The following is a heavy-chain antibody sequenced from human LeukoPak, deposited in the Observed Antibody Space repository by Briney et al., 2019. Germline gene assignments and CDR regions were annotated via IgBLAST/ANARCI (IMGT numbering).Heavy chain of an antibody. CDR3: VSDSSGYYDDYYYYYYMDV. CDR1: GYTFTGYY. V-gene: IGHV1-2*02. J-gene: IGHJ6*03. CDR2: INPNSGGT. Sequence: ASVKVACKASGYTFTGYYMHWVRQAPGQGLEWTVWINPNSGGTNYAQKFQGRVTMTRVTSISTDYRELGRLRSDDTGGYYGVSDSSGYYDDYYYYYYMDVWGKGTTVTISS. D-gene: IGHD3-22*01.